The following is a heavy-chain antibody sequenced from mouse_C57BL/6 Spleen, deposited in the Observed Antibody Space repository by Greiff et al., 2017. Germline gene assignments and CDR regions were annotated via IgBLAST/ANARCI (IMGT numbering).Heavy chain of an antibody. D-gene: IGHD3-1*01. Sequence: VQLQQPGAELVKPGASVKMSCKASGYTFTSYRITWVKQRPGQGLEWIGEIYPGSGSTNYNEKFKGKATLTVDTSSSTAYMQLSSLTSEGSTVYYCARSGYLDYWGQGTTLTVSS. V-gene: IGHV1-55*01. J-gene: IGHJ2*01. CDR1: GYTFTSYR. CDR3: ARSGYLDY. CDR2: IYPGSGST.